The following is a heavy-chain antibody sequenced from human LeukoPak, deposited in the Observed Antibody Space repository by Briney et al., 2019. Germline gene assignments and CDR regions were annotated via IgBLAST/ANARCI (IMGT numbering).Heavy chain of an antibody. Sequence: SEPLSLTCSVSGDSISNFYWKWIRQPPGKRLEWIGNIHYNRNSNYNPSLQSRLTISIDTSTKHLFLQLSSVAAAATAVYYCALAPNSNWFDFWGQGTLVTVSS. V-gene: IGHV4-59*08. J-gene: IGHJ5*01. CDR1: GDSISNFY. CDR2: IHYNRNS. CDR3: ALAPNSNWFDF. D-gene: IGHD2-8*01.